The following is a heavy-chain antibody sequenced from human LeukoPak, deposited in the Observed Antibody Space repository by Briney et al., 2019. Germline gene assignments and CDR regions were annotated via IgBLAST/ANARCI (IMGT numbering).Heavy chain of an antibody. CDR3: ARGDRDGYNYGYFDY. CDR1: GGTFSSYA. D-gene: IGHD5-24*01. V-gene: IGHV1-2*02. CDR2: INPNSGGT. Sequence: ASVKVSCKASGGTFSSYAISWVRQAPGQGLEWMGWINPNSGGTNYAQKFQGRVTMTRDTSISTAYMDLSRLRSDDTAVCYCARGDRDGYNYGYFDYWGQGTLVTVSS. J-gene: IGHJ4*02.